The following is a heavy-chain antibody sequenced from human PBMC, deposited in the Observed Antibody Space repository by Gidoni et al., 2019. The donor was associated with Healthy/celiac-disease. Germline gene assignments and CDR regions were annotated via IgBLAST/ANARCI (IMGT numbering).Heavy chain of an antibody. CDR2: INAGNGNT. CDR1: GYTFPSYA. V-gene: IGHV1-3*01. D-gene: IGHD3-22*01. Sequence: QVQLVQSGAEVKKPGASVTVSCKASGYTFPSYAMHWVRQAPGQRLEWMGWINAGNGNTKYSQKFQGRVTITRDTSASTAYMELSSLRSEDTAVYYCARDLYYYDSSGYYYGAFDIWGQGTMVTVSS. J-gene: IGHJ3*02. CDR3: ARDLYYYDSSGYYYGAFDI.